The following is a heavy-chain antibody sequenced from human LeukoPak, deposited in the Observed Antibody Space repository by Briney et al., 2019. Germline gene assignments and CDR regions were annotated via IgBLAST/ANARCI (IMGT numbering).Heavy chain of an antibody. CDR2: IYSGGST. Sequence: GGSLRLSCAASGFTVSCNYMNWVRQAPGKGLEWVSVIYSGGSTYYADSVKGRFTISRDNSKNTLYLQMNSLRAEDTALYYCVREIRKALTGTGSYNLWGQGTMVTVSS. D-gene: IGHD3-9*01. CDR1: GFTVSCNY. V-gene: IGHV3-53*01. J-gene: IGHJ3*01. CDR3: VREIRKALTGTGSYNL.